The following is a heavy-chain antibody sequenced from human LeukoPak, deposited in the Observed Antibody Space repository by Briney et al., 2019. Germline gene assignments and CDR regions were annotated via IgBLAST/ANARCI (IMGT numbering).Heavy chain of an antibody. V-gene: IGHV3-66*02. CDR3: ARAVVVPAATYYYYYYMDV. CDR2: IYSGGST. D-gene: IGHD2-2*01. J-gene: IGHJ6*03. CDR1: GFTVSSNY. Sequence: GGSLRLSCAASGFTVSSNYMSWVRQAPGKGLEWVSVIYSGGSTYYSDSVKGRFTISRDNSKNTLYLQMSSLRAEDTAVYYCARAVVVPAATYYYYYYMDVWGKGTTVTVSS.